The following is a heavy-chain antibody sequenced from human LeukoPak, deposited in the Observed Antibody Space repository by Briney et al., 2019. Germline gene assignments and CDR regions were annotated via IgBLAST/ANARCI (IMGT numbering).Heavy chain of an antibody. CDR1: GFTFSSYW. CDR2: IKQDGSEK. CDR3: ARDGDDYGDYSWFDP. D-gene: IGHD4-17*01. J-gene: IGHJ5*02. Sequence: GGSLRFSCAASGFTFSSYWMSWVRQAPGKGLEWVANIKQDGSEKYYVDSVKGRFTISRDNAKNSLYLQMNSLRAEDTAVYYCARDGDDYGDYSWFDPWGQGTLVTVSS. V-gene: IGHV3-7*01.